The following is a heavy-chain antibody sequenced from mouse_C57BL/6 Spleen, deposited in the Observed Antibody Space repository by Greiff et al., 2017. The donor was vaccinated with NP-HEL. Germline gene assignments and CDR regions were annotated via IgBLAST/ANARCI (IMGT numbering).Heavy chain of an antibody. D-gene: IGHD4-1*01. Sequence: VQLQQSGAELVKPGASVKLSCKASGYTFTSYWMHWVKQRPGQGLEWIGMIHPNSGSTNYNEKFKSKATLTVDKSSSTAYMQLSSLTSEDSAVYYCARPNWDNEYYFDYWGQGTTLTVSS. J-gene: IGHJ2*01. V-gene: IGHV1-64*01. CDR3: ARPNWDNEYYFDY. CDR2: IHPNSGST. CDR1: GYTFTSYW.